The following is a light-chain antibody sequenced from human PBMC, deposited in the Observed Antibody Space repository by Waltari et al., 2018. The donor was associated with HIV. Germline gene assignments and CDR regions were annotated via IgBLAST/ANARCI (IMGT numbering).Light chain of an antibody. CDR2: KDS. CDR3: QSADSSGTYV. J-gene: IGLJ1*01. Sequence: SYELTQPPSVSVSPGQTARITCSGDALPKKYVYWYQQRPGQAPVLVMYKDSERPSGSPERFSGSSSGKTVTLTISGVQAEDEAAYYCQSADSSGTYVFGTGTKVTVL. V-gene: IGLV3-25*03. CDR1: ALPKKY.